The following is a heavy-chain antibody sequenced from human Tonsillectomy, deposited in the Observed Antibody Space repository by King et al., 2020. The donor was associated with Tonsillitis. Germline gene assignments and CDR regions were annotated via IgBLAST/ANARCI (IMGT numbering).Heavy chain of an antibody. CDR2: ISGSGGST. CDR3: AKGGGYCSSTSCYAEGWFDP. D-gene: IGHD2-2*01. V-gene: IGHV3-23*04. Sequence: VQLVESGGGLVQPGGSLRLSCAASGFTFISYAMSWVRQAPGKGLEWVSAISGSGGSTYSADSVRGRFTISRDNSKNTLYLQMNSLSAEDTAVYYCAKGGGYCSSTSCYAEGWFDPWGQGTLVTVSS. CDR1: GFTFISYA. J-gene: IGHJ5*02.